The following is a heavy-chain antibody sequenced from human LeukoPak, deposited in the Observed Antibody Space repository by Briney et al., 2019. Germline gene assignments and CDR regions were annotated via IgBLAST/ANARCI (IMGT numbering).Heavy chain of an antibody. D-gene: IGHD3-10*01. CDR3: ARLSAYYGSGTYNWFDP. CDR2: IYPGDSDT. J-gene: IGHJ5*02. V-gene: IGHV5-51*01. CDR1: GSRFTSYW. Sequence: GESLEISCKGSGSRFTSYWIGWVRQLPGKGLEWMGIIYPGDSDTRYSPSFQGQVTISADKSISTAYLQWGSLKASDTAMYYCARLSAYYGSGTYNWFDPWGQGTLVTVSS.